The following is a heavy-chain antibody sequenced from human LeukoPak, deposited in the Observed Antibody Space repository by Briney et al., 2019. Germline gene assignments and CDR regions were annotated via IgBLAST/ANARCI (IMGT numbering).Heavy chain of an antibody. CDR3: ARDEQGGAFDY. CDR2: ISGNSGST. J-gene: IGHJ4*02. D-gene: IGHD6-13*01. V-gene: IGHV3-23*01. Sequence: GGSLRLSCVASGFTFSSYAMSWVRQAPGKGLEWVSVISGNSGSTYDADSVKGRFAISRDNAKNSLYLQMNSLRAEDTAVYYCARDEQGGAFDYWGQGTLVTVSS. CDR1: GFTFSSYA.